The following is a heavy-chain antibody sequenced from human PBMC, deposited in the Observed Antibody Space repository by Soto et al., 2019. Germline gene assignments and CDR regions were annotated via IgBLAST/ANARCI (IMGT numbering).Heavy chain of an antibody. D-gene: IGHD3-3*01. J-gene: IGHJ5*02. CDR3: ATLSIDFWSGPNRWFDP. Sequence: GASVKVSCKVSGYTLTELSMHWVRQAPGKGLEWMGGFDPEDGETIYAQKFQGRVTMTEDTSTDTAYMELSSLRSEDTAVYYCATLSIDFWSGPNRWFDPWCQGTLVTVSS. V-gene: IGHV1-24*01. CDR2: FDPEDGET. CDR1: GYTLTELS.